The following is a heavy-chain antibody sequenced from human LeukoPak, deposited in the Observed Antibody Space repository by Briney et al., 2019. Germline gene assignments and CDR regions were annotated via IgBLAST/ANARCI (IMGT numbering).Heavy chain of an antibody. J-gene: IGHJ4*02. CDR1: GGSISSYY. Sequence: SETLSLTCTVSGGSISSYYWSWIRQPPGKGLEWIGYIYYSGSTNYNPSLKSRVTISVDTSKNQFSLKLSSVTAADTAVYYCASGTLPSITSFIFDYWGQGTLVTVSS. D-gene: IGHD2-2*01. CDR2: IYYSGST. V-gene: IGHV4-59*01. CDR3: ASGTLPSITSFIFDY.